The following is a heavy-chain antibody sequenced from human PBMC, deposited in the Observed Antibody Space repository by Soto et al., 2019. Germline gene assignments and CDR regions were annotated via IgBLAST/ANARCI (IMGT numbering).Heavy chain of an antibody. Sequence: PGGSLILSCAASGFTFSSYGMHWVRQAPGKGLEWVAVIWYDGSNKYYADSVKGRFAISRDNSKNTLYLQMNSLRAEDTAVYYCARGGDTYPDAFDIWGQGTMVTGSS. D-gene: IGHD3-16*01. V-gene: IGHV3-33*01. CDR3: ARGGDTYPDAFDI. CDR2: IWYDGSNK. J-gene: IGHJ3*02. CDR1: GFTFSSYG.